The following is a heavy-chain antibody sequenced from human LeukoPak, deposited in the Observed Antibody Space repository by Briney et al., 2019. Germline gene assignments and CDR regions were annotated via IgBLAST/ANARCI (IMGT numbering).Heavy chain of an antibody. CDR2: IGPTGTDR. J-gene: IGHJ4*02. Sequence: GRSLRLSCAASGFTFSSCGFNLVRQAPGKGLEWVSSIGPTGTDRYYADSVRGRFTISRDNAKNSMYLQMDSLRDEDTAVYYCATETIGRHYDYWGQGTLLTVSS. V-gene: IGHV3-21*01. CDR1: GFTFSSCG. CDR3: ATETIGRHYDY. D-gene: IGHD1-14*01.